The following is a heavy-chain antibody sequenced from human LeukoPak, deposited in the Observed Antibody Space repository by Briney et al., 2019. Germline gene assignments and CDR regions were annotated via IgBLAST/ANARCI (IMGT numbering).Heavy chain of an antibody. J-gene: IGHJ1*01. CDR1: GFTFSSYG. CDR2: IWYDGSNK. D-gene: IGHD5-18*01. Sequence: PGGSLRLSCAASGFTFSSYGMHWVRQAPGKGLEWVAVIWYDGSNKYYADSVKGRFTISRDNSRNTLYLQMNSLRAEDTAVYYCAKGGIQLWLPFQHWGQGTLVTVSS. CDR3: AKGGIQLWLPFQH. V-gene: IGHV3-33*06.